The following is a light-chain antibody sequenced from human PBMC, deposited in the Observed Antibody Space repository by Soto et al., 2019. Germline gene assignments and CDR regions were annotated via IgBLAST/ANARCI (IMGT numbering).Light chain of an antibody. V-gene: IGKV1-39*01. CDR2: SAS. J-gene: IGKJ4*01. Sequence: DIQMTQSPSSLSASVGDRVSFTCRASQSISSYLNWYQQKPGKAPKLLIYSASNLQSGVPSRFSGTGSGTDFTLTISCLQPEDFATYFCQESYASAALTFGGGTKVVV. CDR1: QSISSY. CDR3: QESYASAALT.